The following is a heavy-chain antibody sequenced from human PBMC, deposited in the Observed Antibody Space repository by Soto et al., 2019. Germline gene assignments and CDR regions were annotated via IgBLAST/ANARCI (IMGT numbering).Heavy chain of an antibody. J-gene: IGHJ4*02. Sequence: EVQLVESGGNLVQPGGSLRLSCVGSGFTFSSNWMTWVRQAPGKGLEWVGNIRQDGSEKNYVDSVKGRFTISRDNAKNSLYLKMNSLRAEDTAVYYCAREIVVARGVSYFDHWGPGTLVTVSS. CDR2: IRQDGSEK. CDR1: GFTFSSNW. CDR3: AREIVVARGVSYFDH. V-gene: IGHV3-7*04. D-gene: IGHD2-2*01.